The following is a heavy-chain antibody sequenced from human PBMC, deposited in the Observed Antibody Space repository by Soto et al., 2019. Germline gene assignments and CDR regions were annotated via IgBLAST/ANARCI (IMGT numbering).Heavy chain of an antibody. Sequence: WASVKVSCKASGYTFTSYDINWVRQATGQGPEWMGWMNPNSGNTGYAQKFQGRVTMTRNTSISTAYMELSSLRSEDTAVYYCARVLLWFGEHHYYYYGMDVWGQGTTVTVSS. CDR3: ARVLLWFGEHHYYYYGMDV. CDR2: MNPNSGNT. CDR1: GYTFTSYD. D-gene: IGHD3-10*01. J-gene: IGHJ6*02. V-gene: IGHV1-8*01.